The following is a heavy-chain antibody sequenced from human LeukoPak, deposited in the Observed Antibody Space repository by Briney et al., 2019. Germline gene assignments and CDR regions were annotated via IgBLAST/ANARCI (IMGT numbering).Heavy chain of an antibody. J-gene: IGHJ4*02. CDR1: DDSISRGGYY. V-gene: IGHV4-31*03. CDR2: LYYSGST. Sequence: SETLSLTCTVSDDSISRGGYYWSWIRQHPGKGLEWIGYLYYSGSTFYSPSLKSRLIISRDTSRNQFSLTLRSVTAADTAVYYCARGDSDYGDGGLDYWGQGALVIVSS. D-gene: IGHD4-17*01. CDR3: ARGDSDYGDGGLDY.